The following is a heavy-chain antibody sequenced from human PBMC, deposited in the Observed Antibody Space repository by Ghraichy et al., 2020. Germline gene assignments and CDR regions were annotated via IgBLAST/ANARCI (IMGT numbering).Heavy chain of an antibody. V-gene: IGHV1-18*04. J-gene: IGHJ4*02. CDR1: GYTFTSYG. CDR3: ARDYYDSSGYYPDY. Sequence: VKVSCKASGYTFTSYGISWVRQAPGQGLEWMGWISAYNGNTNYAQKLQGRVTMTTDTSTSTAYMELRSLRSDDTAVYYCARDYYDSSGYYPDYWGQGTLVTVSS. CDR2: ISAYNGNT. D-gene: IGHD3-22*01.